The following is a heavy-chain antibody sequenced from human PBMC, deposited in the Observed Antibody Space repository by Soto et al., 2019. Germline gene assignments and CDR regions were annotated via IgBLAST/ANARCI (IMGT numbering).Heavy chain of an antibody. J-gene: IGHJ4*02. CDR2: INPNSGGT. Sequence: ASVKVSCKASGYTFTGYYMHWVRQAPGQGLEWMGWINPNSGGTNYAQKFQGWVTMTRDTSISTAYMELSRLRSDDTAVYYCARDRAGDRGYFDYWGQGTLVTVSS. CDR1: GYTFTGYY. V-gene: IGHV1-2*04. D-gene: IGHD7-27*01. CDR3: ARDRAGDRGYFDY.